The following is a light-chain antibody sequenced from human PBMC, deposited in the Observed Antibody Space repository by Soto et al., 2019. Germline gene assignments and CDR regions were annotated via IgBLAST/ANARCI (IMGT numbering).Light chain of an antibody. V-gene: IGKV3-20*01. CDR1: QSVSSSY. CDR2: GAS. Sequence: EIVLTQSPGTLSLSPGERATLSCRASQSVSSSYLAWYQQKPGQAPRLLIYGASSRATGIPDRFSGTGSGTDFTRTIRRLEPEYFSVYYCQQYGSSPLLTFGGGTKVDI. J-gene: IGKJ4*01. CDR3: QQYGSSPLLT.